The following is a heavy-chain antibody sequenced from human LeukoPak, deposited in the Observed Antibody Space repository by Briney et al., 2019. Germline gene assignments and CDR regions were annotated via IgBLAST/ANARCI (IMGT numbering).Heavy chain of an antibody. J-gene: IGHJ3*02. CDR1: GFTFSSYA. CDR3: VKPITMIVVVTDAFDI. V-gene: IGHV3-64D*06. D-gene: IGHD3-22*01. Sequence: PGGSLRLSCSASGFTFSSYAMHWVRQAPGKGLEYVSAISSNGGSTYYADSVKGRFTISRGNSKNTLYLQMSSLRAEDTAVYYCVKPITMIVVVTDAFDIWGQGTMVTVSS. CDR2: ISSNGGST.